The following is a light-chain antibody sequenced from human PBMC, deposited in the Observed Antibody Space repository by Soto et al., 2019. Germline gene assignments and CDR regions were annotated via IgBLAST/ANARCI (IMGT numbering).Light chain of an antibody. CDR1: RSVSNY. J-gene: IGKJ5*01. V-gene: IGKV3-11*01. CDR2: DAS. Sequence: IVLTQSPATLSLSPGESATLSCRASRSVSNYLAWYQQKPGQAPRLLIYDASSRPTDIPARFSGSGSGTDFTLTISSQEPEDFALYYCQQRSNWPITFGKGTRLEIK. CDR3: QQRSNWPIT.